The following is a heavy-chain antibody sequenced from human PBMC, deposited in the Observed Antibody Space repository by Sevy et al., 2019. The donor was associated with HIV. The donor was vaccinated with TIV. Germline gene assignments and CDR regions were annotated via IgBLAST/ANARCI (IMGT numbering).Heavy chain of an antibody. J-gene: IGHJ3*02. CDR3: ARDQISSGGYRDDAFDI. CDR1: GGSISSYY. CDR2: IYYSGST. D-gene: IGHD6-19*01. Sequence: SETLSLTCTVSGGSISSYYWSWIRQPPGKGLEWIGYIYYSGSTNYNPSLKSRVTISVDTSKNQFSLKLSSVTAADTAVYYCARDQISSGGYRDDAFDIWGQGTMVTVSS. V-gene: IGHV4-59*13.